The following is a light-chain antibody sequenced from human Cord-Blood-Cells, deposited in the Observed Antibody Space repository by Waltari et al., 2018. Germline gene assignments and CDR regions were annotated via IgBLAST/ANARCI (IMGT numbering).Light chain of an antibody. CDR3: QQYNNWPLT. CDR1: QSVRSN. V-gene: IGKV3-15*01. J-gene: IGKJ4*01. Sequence: IVMTQSTATLSESPVERATLPCRASQSVRSNLAWYQQKPGQAPRLLIYGASTRATGIPARFSGSGSGTEFTLTISSLQSEDFAVYYCQQYNNWPLTFGGGTKVEIK. CDR2: GAS.